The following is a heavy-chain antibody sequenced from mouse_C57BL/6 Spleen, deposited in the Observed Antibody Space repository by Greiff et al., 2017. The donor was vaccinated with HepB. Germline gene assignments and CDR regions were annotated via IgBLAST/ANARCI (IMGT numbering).Heavy chain of an antibody. J-gene: IGHJ2*01. CDR1: GFTFSSYG. CDR3: ARHGITTPYCDY. Sequence: EVQLVESGGDLVKPGGSLKLSCAASGFTFSSYGMSWVRQTPDKRLEWVATISSGGSYTYYPDSVKGRFTISRDNAKNTLYLQMSSLKSEDTAMYYCARHGITTPYCDYWGQGTTLTVSS. V-gene: IGHV5-6*01. D-gene: IGHD1-1*01. CDR2: ISSGGSYT.